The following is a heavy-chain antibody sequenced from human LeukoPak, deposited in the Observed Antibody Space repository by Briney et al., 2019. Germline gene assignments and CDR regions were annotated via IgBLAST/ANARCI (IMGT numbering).Heavy chain of an antibody. D-gene: IGHD3-10*01. CDR3: ARDHRVLWFGESRAASDY. CDR2: INSYNGNT. J-gene: IGHJ4*02. V-gene: IGHV1-18*01. Sequence: ASVKVSCKASVYIFTSYGISWVRQAPGQGLEWMGWINSYNGNTNYAQKLQGRVTMTTDTSPSTAYMELRGLRADDAAVYYCARDHRVLWFGESRAASDYWGQGTLVTVSS. CDR1: VYIFTSYG.